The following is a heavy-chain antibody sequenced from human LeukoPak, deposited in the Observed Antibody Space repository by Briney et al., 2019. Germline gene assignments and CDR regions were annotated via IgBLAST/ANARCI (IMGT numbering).Heavy chain of an antibody. V-gene: IGHV4-61*02. D-gene: IGHD2-21*02. CDR3: ARIYCGGDCRGYYYHYYMDV. J-gene: IGHJ6*03. CDR2: IYTSGST. CDR1: GGSISSGSYY. Sequence: SSETLSLTCTVSGGSISSGSYYWRWIRQPAGKGLEWIGRIYTSGSTKYNPSLKSRVTISVDTSKNQFSLKLSSVTAADTAVYYCARIYCGGDCRGYYYHYYMDVWGKGTTVTISS.